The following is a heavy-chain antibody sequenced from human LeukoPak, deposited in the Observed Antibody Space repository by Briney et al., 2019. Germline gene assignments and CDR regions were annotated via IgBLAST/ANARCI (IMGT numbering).Heavy chain of an antibody. CDR3: AREDLWKFDY. CDR2: IYYSGST. D-gene: IGHD3-3*01. CDR1: GGSISSSSYY. V-gene: IGHV4-61*01. Sequence: SETLSLTCTVSGGSISSSSYYWSWIRQPPGKGLEWIGYIYYSGSTNYNPSLKSRVTISVDTSKNQFSLKLSSVTAADTAVYYCAREDLWKFDYWGQGTLVTVSS. J-gene: IGHJ4*02.